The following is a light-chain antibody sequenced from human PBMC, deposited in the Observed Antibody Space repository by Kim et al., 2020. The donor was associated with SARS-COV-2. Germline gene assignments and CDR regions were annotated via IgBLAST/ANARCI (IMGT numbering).Light chain of an antibody. CDR3: QAWDSSTWV. V-gene: IGLV3-1*01. J-gene: IGLJ3*02. CDR1: KLGDKY. CDR2: RDT. Sequence: SYELTQPPSVSVSPGQTASITCSGDKLGDKYACWYQQKPGQSPVLVIYRDTKWPSGIPERFSGSNSGNTATLTISGTQAMDEADYYCQAWDSSTWVFGGGTQLTVL.